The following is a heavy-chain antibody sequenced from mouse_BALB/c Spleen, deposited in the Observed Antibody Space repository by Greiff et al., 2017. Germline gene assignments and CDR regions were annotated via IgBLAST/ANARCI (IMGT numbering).Heavy chain of an antibody. CDR3: ARLDYGYRYWYFDV. CDR1: GYTFTSYW. CDR2: IYPGDGDT. D-gene: IGHD1-2*01. V-gene: IGHV1-87*01. Sequence: VKLQQSGAELARPGASVKLSCKASGYTFTSYWMQWVKQRPGQGLEWIGAIYPGDGDTRYTQKFKGKATLTADKSSSTAYMQLSSLASEDSAVYYCARLDYGYRYWYFDVWGAGTTVTVSS. J-gene: IGHJ1*01.